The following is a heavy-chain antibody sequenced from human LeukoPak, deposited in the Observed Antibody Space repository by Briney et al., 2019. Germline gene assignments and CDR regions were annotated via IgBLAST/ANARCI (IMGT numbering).Heavy chain of an antibody. J-gene: IGHJ4*02. CDR3: AREGPDY. CDR2: ISSSTTTI. V-gene: IGHV3-48*04. Sequence: GGSLRLSCAASGFTFGSYGMNWVRQAPGKGLEWVSYISSSTTTIYYADSVKGRFTISRDNAKNSLFLQMNSLRAEDTAVYYCAREGPDYWGQGTLVTVSS. CDR1: GFTFGSYG.